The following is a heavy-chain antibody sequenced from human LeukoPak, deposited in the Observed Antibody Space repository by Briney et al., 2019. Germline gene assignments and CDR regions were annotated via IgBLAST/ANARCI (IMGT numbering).Heavy chain of an antibody. CDR1: GGSISSYF. CDR3: AGLVGRYSSGLYYYYFDY. D-gene: IGHD3-22*01. V-gene: IGHV4-59*12. Sequence: SETLSLTCIVSGGSISSYFWSWIRQPPGKGLEWIGYISNSGSTNYNPSLKSRVTISADTSKNQFSLKLSSVTAADTAVYYCAGLVGRYSSGLYYYYFDYWGQGTLVTVSS. CDR2: ISNSGST. J-gene: IGHJ4*02.